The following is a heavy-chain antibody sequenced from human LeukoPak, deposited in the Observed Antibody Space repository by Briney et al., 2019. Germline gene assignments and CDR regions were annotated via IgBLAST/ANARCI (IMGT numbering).Heavy chain of an antibody. J-gene: IGHJ4*02. V-gene: IGHV4-38-2*02. CDR1: AYSISSGYY. CDR3: ARGSQHDYGDPIDY. CDR2: IFHTGST. D-gene: IGHD4-17*01. Sequence: PSETLSLTCSVSAYSISSGYYWEWIRQPPGKGLEWIGSIFHTGSTKYNPSLRSRITISVDTSKNQFSLRLSSVTAADTAVYFCARGSQHDYGDPIDYWGQGTQVTVSS.